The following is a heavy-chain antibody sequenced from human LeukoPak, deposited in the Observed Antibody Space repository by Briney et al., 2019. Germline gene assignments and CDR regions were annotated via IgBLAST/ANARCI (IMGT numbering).Heavy chain of an antibody. D-gene: IGHD4-17*01. J-gene: IGHJ3*01. CDR3: ARRRLIYGSAHDAFDL. CDR1: GGSISSYY. V-gene: IGHV4-59*01. CDR2: IYYSGST. Sequence: PSETLTLTCTVSGGSISSYYWSWIRQPPGKGLEWIGYIYYSGSTNYNPSLKSRVTISVDTSKNQFSLKLSSVTAADTAVYYCARRRLIYGSAHDAFDLWGQGTMVTVSS.